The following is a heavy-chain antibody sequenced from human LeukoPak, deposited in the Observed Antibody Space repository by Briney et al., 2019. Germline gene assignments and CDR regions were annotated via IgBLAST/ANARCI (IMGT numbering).Heavy chain of an antibody. CDR3: ARDPYGSGSYWNY. Sequence: PGGSLRLSCTASGFTFSSYWMNWVRQAPGKGLEWVANIKQDETEKYYVDSVKGRFTISRDNAKNSLYLQMNSLRAEDTAVYYCARDPYGSGSYWNYWGQGTLVTVSS. J-gene: IGHJ4*02. D-gene: IGHD3-10*01. CDR1: GFTFSSYW. V-gene: IGHV3-7*01. CDR2: IKQDETEK.